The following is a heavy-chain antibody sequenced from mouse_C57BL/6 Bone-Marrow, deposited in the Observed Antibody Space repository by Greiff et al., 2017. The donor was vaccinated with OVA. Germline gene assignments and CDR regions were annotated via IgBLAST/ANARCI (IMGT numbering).Heavy chain of an antibody. V-gene: IGHV1-64*01. D-gene: IGHD2-4*01. CDR3: ARDGYYDDY. CDR1: GYTFTSYW. Sequence: QVQLQQPGAELVKPGASVKLSCKASGYTFTSYWMHWVKQRPGQGLEWIGMIHPNSGSTNYNEKFKSKATLTVDKSSSTAYMQLSSLTSGDSAVYYCARDGYYDDYWGQGTTLTVSS. CDR2: IHPNSGST. J-gene: IGHJ2*01.